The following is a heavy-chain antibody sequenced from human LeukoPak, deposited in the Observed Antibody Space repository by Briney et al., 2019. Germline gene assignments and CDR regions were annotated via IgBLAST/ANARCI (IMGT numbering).Heavy chain of an antibody. CDR3: AKDRNWNYVGGAYYFDY. CDR2: ISGSGGST. Sequence: GGSLRLSCAASGFTFSSYAMSWVRQAPGKGLEWVSAISGSGGSTYYADSVKGRLTISRDNSKNTLYLQMNSLRAEDTAVYYCAKDRNWNYVGGAYYFDYWGQGTLVTVSS. V-gene: IGHV3-23*01. CDR1: GFTFSSYA. D-gene: IGHD1-7*01. J-gene: IGHJ4*02.